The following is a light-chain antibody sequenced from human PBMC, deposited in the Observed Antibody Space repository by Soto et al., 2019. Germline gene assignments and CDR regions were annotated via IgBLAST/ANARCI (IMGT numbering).Light chain of an antibody. CDR2: AAT. V-gene: IGKV1-12*01. CDR1: QDISSL. Sequence: IQMTQSPSSVSASVGDRVTITCRASQDISSLLAWYQHKPGKAPKLLIYAATTFQSGIPSRFSGSESGTEFTLTISSLQPDDFANYYCQQADTFPFTFGPGTKVDMK. J-gene: IGKJ3*01. CDR3: QQADTFPFT.